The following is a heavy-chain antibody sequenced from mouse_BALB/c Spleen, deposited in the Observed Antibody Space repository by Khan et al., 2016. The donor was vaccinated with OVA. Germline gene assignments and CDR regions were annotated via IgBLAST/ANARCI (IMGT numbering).Heavy chain of an antibody. V-gene: IGHV5-9-3*01. CDR2: ISSGGHYT. D-gene: IGHD2-2*01. CDR1: GFTFSSYA. Sequence: EVELVESGGGLVKPGGSLKLSCSASGFTFSSYAMSWVRQTPEKRLELVATISSGGHYTFYPDSVKGRFTISRDNARTTLYLQMSSLRSDDTAMYYCGRSLVDYHAMEYGCQGTSVPVSS. J-gene: IGHJ4*01. CDR3: GRSLVDYHAMEY.